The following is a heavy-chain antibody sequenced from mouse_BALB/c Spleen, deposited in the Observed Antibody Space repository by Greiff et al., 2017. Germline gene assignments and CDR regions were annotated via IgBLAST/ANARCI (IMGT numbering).Heavy chain of an antibody. J-gene: IGHJ4*01. D-gene: IGHD2-1*01. CDR1: GFNIKDTY. CDR3: ARSGGNYGGAMDY. V-gene: IGHV14-3*02. CDR2: IDPANGNT. Sequence: EVKLMESGAELVKPGASVKLSCTASGFNIKDTYMHWVKQRPEQGLEWIGRIDPANGNTKYDPKFQGKATITADTSSNTAYLQLSSLTSEDTAVYYCARSGGNYGGAMDYWGQGTSVTVSS.